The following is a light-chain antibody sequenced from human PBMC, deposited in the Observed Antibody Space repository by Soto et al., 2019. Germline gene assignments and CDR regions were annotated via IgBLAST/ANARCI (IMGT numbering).Light chain of an antibody. CDR2: AAS. CDR3: QKYNSVPRT. V-gene: IGKV1-27*01. CDR1: QGINNY. J-gene: IGKJ1*01. Sequence: DIRMTQSPPSLSASVGDKITITYRASQGINNYLAWYQQKPGEVPKLLIYAASTLQSGVSSRFSGSGSGTVFTLTINSLQPEDVGSYYCQKYNSVPRTFGQGTKVEIK.